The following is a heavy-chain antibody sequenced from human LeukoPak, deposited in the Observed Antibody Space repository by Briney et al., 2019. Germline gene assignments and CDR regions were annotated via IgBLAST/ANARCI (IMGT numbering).Heavy chain of an antibody. V-gene: IGHV3-23*01. CDR1: GFTFSTYT. D-gene: IGHD6-19*01. J-gene: IGHJ4*02. Sequence: GGSLRLSCAASGFTFSTYTMSWVRQAPGEGLEWVSRIYNSGAGIFSADSVKGRFTISRDNSKNTLYLQMNSLRAEDTAVYYCAKDVVPDSGWDLDYWGQGTLVTVSS. CDR2: IYNSGAGI. CDR3: AKDVVPDSGWDLDY.